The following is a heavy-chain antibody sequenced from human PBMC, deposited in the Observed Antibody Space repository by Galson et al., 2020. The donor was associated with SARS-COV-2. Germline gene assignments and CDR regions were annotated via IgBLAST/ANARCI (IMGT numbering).Heavy chain of an antibody. D-gene: IGHD2-21*01. CDR2: ISGSGGTT. CDR1: GFTFSDYY. V-gene: IGHV3-11*04. CDR3: ARGLRLFATNFDY. J-gene: IGHJ4*02. Sequence: SLKISCAASGFTFSDYYMSWIRQAPGKGLEWISYISGSGGTTHYANSVRGRFTISRDNSKSSMYLQVNSLRAEDTAVYYCARGLRLFATNFDYWGQGTLVTVSS.